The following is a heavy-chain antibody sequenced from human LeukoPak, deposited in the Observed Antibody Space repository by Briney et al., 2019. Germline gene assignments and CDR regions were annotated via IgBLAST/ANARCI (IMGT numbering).Heavy chain of an antibody. D-gene: IGHD6-19*01. CDR1: GFTFSDYY. J-gene: IGHJ4*02. Sequence: PGGSLRLSCAASGFTFSDYYMSWIRQAPEKGLEWVSYISSSSSYTNYADSVKGRFTISRDNAKNSLYLQMNSLRAEDTAVYYCASRPSSGWYYFDYWGQGTLVTVSS. V-gene: IGHV3-11*03. CDR2: ISSSSSYT. CDR3: ASRPSSGWYYFDY.